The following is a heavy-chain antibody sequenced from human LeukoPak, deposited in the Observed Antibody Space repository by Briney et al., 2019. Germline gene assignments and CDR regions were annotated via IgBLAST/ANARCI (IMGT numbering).Heavy chain of an antibody. J-gene: IGHJ5*02. Sequence: PGGSLRLSCAASGFTFSNSGMHWVRQAPGKGLEWVSYMSTSDSPIYYTDSVKGRFTISRDNAKNSLYLQMNSLRASDTAVYYCARELNGAFDPWGQGTLVTVSS. CDR1: GFTFSNSG. D-gene: IGHD1-1*01. V-gene: IGHV3-48*04. CDR3: ARELNGAFDP. CDR2: MSTSDSPI.